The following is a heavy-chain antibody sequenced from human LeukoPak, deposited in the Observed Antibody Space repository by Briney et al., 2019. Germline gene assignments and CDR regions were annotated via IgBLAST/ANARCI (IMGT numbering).Heavy chain of an antibody. J-gene: IGHJ4*02. D-gene: IGHD6-13*01. CDR3: ARGLHSAADGTVGY. V-gene: IGHV3-21*01. Sequence: GGSLRLSCAASGFTFSSYSMNWVRQAPGKGLEWVSSISSSSSYIYYADSVKGRFTISRDNAKNSLYLQMNSLRAEDTAVYYCARGLHSAADGTVGYWGQGTLVTVSS. CDR2: ISSSSSYI. CDR1: GFTFSSYS.